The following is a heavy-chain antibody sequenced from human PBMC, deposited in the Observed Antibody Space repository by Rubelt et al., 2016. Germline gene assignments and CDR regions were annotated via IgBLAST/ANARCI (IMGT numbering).Heavy chain of an antibody. CDR2: INPNSGGT. J-gene: IGHJ4*02. CDR1: GYTFTSYY. CDR3: ARGNSGYDYGLDY. Sequence: QVQLVQSGAEVKKPGASVKVSCKASGYTFTSYYMHWVRQAPGQGLEWMGWINPNSGGTNYAQEFQGRVTMTRDTSVSAADMELSRLTSDDTAVYYCARGNSGYDYGLDYWGQGTLVTVSS. V-gene: IGHV1-2*02. D-gene: IGHD5-12*01.